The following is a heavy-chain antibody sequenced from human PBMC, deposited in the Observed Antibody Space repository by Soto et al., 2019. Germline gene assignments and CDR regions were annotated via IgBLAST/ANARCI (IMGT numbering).Heavy chain of an antibody. CDR3: ARGRITMVRGVIPTDAFDI. J-gene: IGHJ3*02. CDR2: IYYSGST. Sequence: QVQLQESGPGLVKPSQTLSLTCTVSGGSISSGGYYWSWIRQHPGKGLEWIGYIYYSGSTYYNPSRKGRVTISVDTSKNQFSLKLSSVTAADTAVYYCARGRITMVRGVIPTDAFDIWGQGTMVTVSS. CDR1: GGSISSGGYY. V-gene: IGHV4-31*03. D-gene: IGHD3-10*01.